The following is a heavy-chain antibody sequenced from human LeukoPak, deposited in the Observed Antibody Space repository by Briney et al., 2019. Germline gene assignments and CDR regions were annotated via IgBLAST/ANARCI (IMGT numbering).Heavy chain of an antibody. CDR3: ARGRYSGTYLSYFDY. J-gene: IGHJ4*02. V-gene: IGHV5-51*01. Sequence: GESLKISCKGSGYSFTSFWIAWVRQMPGKGLEWMGIIYPGDSDTRYSPSFEGQVTFSADKSISTAYLQWSSLKASDTAMYYCARGRYSGTYLSYFDYWAQGTLVPVSS. CDR1: GYSFTSFW. D-gene: IGHD1-26*01. CDR2: IYPGDSDT.